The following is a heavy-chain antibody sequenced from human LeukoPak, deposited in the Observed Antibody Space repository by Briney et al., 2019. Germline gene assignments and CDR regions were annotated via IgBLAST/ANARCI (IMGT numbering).Heavy chain of an antibody. CDR1: GFSLSTSGVG. Sequence: SGPTLVKPTQTLTLTCTFSGFSLSTSGVGVGWIRQPPGKALEWLALIYWDDDKRYSPSLKSRLTITKDTSKNQVVLTMTNMDPVDTATYYCARSRIAYYDFWSGYYLYNWFDPWGQGTLVTVSS. V-gene: IGHV2-5*02. J-gene: IGHJ5*02. CDR3: ARSRIAYYDFWSGYYLYNWFDP. D-gene: IGHD3-3*01. CDR2: IYWDDDK.